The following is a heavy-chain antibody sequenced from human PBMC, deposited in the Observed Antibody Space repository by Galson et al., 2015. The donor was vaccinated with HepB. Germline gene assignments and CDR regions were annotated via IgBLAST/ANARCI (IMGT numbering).Heavy chain of an antibody. V-gene: IGHV1-69*13. CDR3: VGGYSGYGLLPAFDY. CDR1: GGTFSSYA. J-gene: IGHJ4*02. CDR2: IIPIFGTA. Sequence: SVKVSCKASGGTFSSYAISWVRQAPGQELEWMGGIIPIFGTANYAQKFQGRVTITADESTSTAYMELSSLRSEDTAVYYCVGGYSGYGLLPAFDYWGQGTLVTVSS. D-gene: IGHD5-12*01.